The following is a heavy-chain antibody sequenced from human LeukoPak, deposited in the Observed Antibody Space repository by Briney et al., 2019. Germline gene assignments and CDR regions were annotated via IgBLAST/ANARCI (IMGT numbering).Heavy chain of an antibody. CDR2: IYDSGST. CDR1: GGSMRSHY. CDR3: ARGGFGSSTWYFEVAP. J-gene: IGHJ5*02. V-gene: IGHV4-59*11. D-gene: IGHD6-13*01. Sequence: PSEALSVTCTVSGGSMRSHYWTWIRQPPGKGREWVGWIYDSGSTNYNPSLKSRVTISVDTSKTQFSLKLSSVAAADTAVYSCARGGFGSSTWYFEVAPWGQGTLVTVSS.